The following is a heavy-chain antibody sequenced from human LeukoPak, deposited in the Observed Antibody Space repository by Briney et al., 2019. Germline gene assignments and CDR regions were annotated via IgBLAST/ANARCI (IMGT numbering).Heavy chain of an antibody. CDR3: ARFIRGYYGSGSSARGWFDP. J-gene: IGHJ5*02. D-gene: IGHD3-10*01. V-gene: IGHV4-59*12. CDR2: IYYSGST. CDR1: GGSISSYY. Sequence: SETLSLTCTVSGGSISSYYWSWIRQPPGKGLEWIGYIYYSGSTNYNPSLKSRVTISVDTSKNQFSLKLSSVTAADTAVYYCARFIRGYYGSGSSARGWFDPWGQGTLVTVSS.